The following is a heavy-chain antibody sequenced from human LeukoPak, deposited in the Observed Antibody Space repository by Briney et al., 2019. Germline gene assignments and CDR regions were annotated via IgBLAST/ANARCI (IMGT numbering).Heavy chain of an antibody. Sequence: SETLSLTCAVYGGSFSTYYWSWIRQPPGKGLEWIGEINHSGSTTYNPSLESRVTISIDASQNQFSLKLSSVPAADTAVYYCAGYYYGTENYHNHPNFDYWGQGTLVTVSS. CDR2: INHSGST. CDR3: AGYYYGTENYHNHPNFDY. J-gene: IGHJ4*02. V-gene: IGHV4-34*01. D-gene: IGHD3-10*01. CDR1: GGSFSTYY.